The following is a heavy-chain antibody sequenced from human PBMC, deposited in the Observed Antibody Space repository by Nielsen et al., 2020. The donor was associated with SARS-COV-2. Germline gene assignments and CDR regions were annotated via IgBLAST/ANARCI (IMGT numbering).Heavy chain of an antibody. CDR2: INHSGST. V-gene: IGHV4-34*01. CDR3: ARDPPGYSYGYEGDFGFDY. J-gene: IGHJ4*02. D-gene: IGHD5-18*01. CDR1: GGSFSGYY. Sequence: SQTLSLTCAVYGGSFSGYYWSWIRQPPGKGLEWIGEINHSGSTNYNPSLKSRVTISVDTSKNQFSLKLSSVTAADTAVYYCARDPPGYSYGYEGDFGFDYWGQGTLVTVSS.